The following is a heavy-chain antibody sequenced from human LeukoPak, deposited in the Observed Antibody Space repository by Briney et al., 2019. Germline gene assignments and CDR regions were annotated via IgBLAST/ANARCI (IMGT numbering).Heavy chain of an antibody. J-gene: IGHJ4*02. CDR3: ARVQDTSGYFYNFDY. CDR2: VYYSGST. V-gene: IGHV4-59*01. D-gene: IGHD3-22*01. Sequence: PSETLSLTCTVSGGSISSYYWSWIRQPPGKGLEWIGYVYYSGSTNYNPSLKSRVTISVDTSKNQFSLSLSSVTAADTAVYYCARVQDTSGYFYNFDYWGQGTLVTVSS. CDR1: GGSISSYY.